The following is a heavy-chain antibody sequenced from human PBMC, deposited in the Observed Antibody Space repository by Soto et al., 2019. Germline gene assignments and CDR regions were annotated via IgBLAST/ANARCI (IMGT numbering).Heavy chain of an antibody. J-gene: IGHJ4*02. CDR1: GFTFWGDW. V-gene: IGHV3-23*01. D-gene: IGHD3-10*01. CDR2: ISGSGGST. CDR3: AKSPRGYFDY. Sequence: GGSLRLSCVASGFTFWGDWMSWVRQAPGKGLEWVSGISGSGGSTYYADSVKGRFTISRDNSKNTLYLQMNSLRAEDTAVYYCAKSPRGYFDYWGQGTLVTVSS.